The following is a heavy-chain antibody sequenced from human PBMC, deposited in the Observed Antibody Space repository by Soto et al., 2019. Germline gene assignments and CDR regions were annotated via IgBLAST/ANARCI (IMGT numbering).Heavy chain of an antibody. Sequence: GASVKVSCKASGYTFTSYDINWVRQATGQGLEWMGWMNPNSGNTGYAQKFQGRVTMTRNTSISTAYMELSSLRSEDTAVYYCAVDSSGYYYAFDIWGQGTMVTVSS. V-gene: IGHV1-8*01. CDR2: MNPNSGNT. D-gene: IGHD3-22*01. J-gene: IGHJ3*02. CDR3: AVDSSGYYYAFDI. CDR1: GYTFTSYD.